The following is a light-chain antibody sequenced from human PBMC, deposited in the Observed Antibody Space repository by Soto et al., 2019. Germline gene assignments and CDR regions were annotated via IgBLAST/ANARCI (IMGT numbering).Light chain of an antibody. J-gene: IGKJ4*01. CDR2: AAS. V-gene: IGKV3-11*01. Sequence: EIVLTQSPATLSLSPGERATLSCRASRSVGNNLAWYQKKPGQAPCLLIYAASTRATGIPARFSGSGSGTDFTLTISSLEPEDFAVYYCQQHADWPLAFGVGTKVEIK. CDR3: QQHADWPLA. CDR1: RSVGNN.